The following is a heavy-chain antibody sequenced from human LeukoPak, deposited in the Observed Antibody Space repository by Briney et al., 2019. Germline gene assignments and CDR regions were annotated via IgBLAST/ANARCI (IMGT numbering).Heavy chain of an antibody. D-gene: IGHD2-21*02. Sequence: PSETLPLTCTVSGGSISSSSYYWGWIRQPPGKGLEWIGSIYYSGSTYYNPSLKSRVTISLDTSKNQFSLKLSSVTAADTAVYYCARQEYCGGGCYSQYFDYWGQGTLVTVSS. CDR3: ARQEYCGGGCYSQYFDY. CDR1: GGSISSSSYY. J-gene: IGHJ4*02. CDR2: IYYSGST. V-gene: IGHV4-39*01.